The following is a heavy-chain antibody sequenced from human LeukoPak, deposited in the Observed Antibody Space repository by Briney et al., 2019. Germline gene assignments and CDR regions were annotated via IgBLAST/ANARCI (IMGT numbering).Heavy chain of an antibody. CDR3: ARGQVPGGRGYNWFDP. Sequence: NPSETLSLTCAVYAWSFNDYYWNWIRQPPGKGLEWIGEINHRGDTNYNPSLKSRVTISVDTSKNQFSLRLTSVIAADTAIYYCARGQVPGGRGYNWFDPWGQGTLVTVSS. CDR1: AWSFNDYY. CDR2: INHRGDT. D-gene: IGHD2-2*01. V-gene: IGHV4-34*01. J-gene: IGHJ5*02.